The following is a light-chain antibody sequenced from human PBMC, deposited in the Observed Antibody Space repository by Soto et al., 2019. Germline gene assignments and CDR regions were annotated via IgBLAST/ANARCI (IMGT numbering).Light chain of an antibody. CDR1: QSVSSN. CDR3: QQYNNWPRT. J-gene: IGKJ1*01. CDR2: GAS. Sequence: IVMEEFTAPLSVSPGERATLSCRAHQSVSSNLAWYQQKPGQAPRLLIYGASTRATGAPARFSGSGSGTEFTLTISSLQSEDFAVYYCQQYNNWPRTFGQGTKVDIK. V-gene: IGKV3-15*01.